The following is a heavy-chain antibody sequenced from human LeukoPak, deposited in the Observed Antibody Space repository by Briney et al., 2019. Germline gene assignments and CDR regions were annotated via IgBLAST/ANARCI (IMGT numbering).Heavy chain of an antibody. D-gene: IGHD3-9*01. CDR2: ISSSSSYI. V-gene: IGHV3-21*01. Sequence: PGGSLRLSCAASGFTFSSYSMNWVRQAPGKGLEWVSSISSSSSYIYYADSVKGRFTISRDNAKNSLYLQMNSLRAEDTAVHYCARAHYYDILTGYSDSGGYYFDYWGQGTLVTVSS. CDR3: ARAHYYDILTGYSDSGGYYFDY. J-gene: IGHJ4*02. CDR1: GFTFSSYS.